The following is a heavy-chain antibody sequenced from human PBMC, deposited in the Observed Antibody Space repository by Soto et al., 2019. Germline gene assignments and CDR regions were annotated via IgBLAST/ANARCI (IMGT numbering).Heavy chain of an antibody. J-gene: IGHJ5*02. V-gene: IGHV3-21*01. D-gene: IGHD6-13*01. CDR1: GFTFSSYS. CDR3: ARDFVSSWYSPPWFDP. Sequence: PGGSLRLSCAASGFTFSSYSMNWVRQAPGKGLEWVSSISSSSSYIYYADSVKGRFTISRDNAKNSLYLHMNSLRAEDTAVYYCARDFVSSWYSPPWFDPWGQGTLVTVSS. CDR2: ISSSSSYI.